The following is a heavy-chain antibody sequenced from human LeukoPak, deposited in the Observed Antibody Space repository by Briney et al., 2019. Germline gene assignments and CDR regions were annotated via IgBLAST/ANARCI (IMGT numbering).Heavy chain of an antibody. CDR1: GFTFPNYV. CDR3: AKDIRDYYYGSGSYPDY. CDR2: ISGSGGHT. Sequence: GGSLRLSCAASGFTFPNYVMSWVRQAPGKGLEWLSAISGSGGHTYYADSVKGRFTISRDNAKNSLYLQMNSLRAEDTALYYCAKDIRDYYYGSGSYPDYWGQGTLVTVSS. D-gene: IGHD3-10*01. V-gene: IGHV3-23*01. J-gene: IGHJ4*02.